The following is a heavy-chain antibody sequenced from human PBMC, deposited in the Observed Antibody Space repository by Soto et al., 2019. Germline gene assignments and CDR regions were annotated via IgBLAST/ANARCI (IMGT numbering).Heavy chain of an antibody. CDR3: TITYYYGSGSNYGMDV. V-gene: IGHV3-15*01. J-gene: IGHJ6*02. D-gene: IGHD3-10*01. CDR2: IKSKTDGGTT. CDR1: GFTFSNAW. Sequence: VSLRLSCAASGFTFSNAWMSWVRQAPGKGLEWVGRIKSKTDGGTTDYAAPVKGRFTISRDDSKNTLYLQMNSLKTEDTAVYYCTITYYYGSGSNYGMDVWGQGTTVTVSS.